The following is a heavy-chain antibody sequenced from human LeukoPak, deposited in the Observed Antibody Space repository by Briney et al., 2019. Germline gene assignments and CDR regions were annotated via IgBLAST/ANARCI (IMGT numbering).Heavy chain of an antibody. D-gene: IGHD1-1*01. Sequence: PSETLSLTCAVSGGSISSSNWWSWVRQPPGKGLEWIGEIYHSGSTNYNPSLKSRVTISVDTSQNQFSLKLSSVTAADTAVYYCARVTTAGSYYMDVWGKGTTVTVSS. CDR1: GGSISSSNW. CDR2: IYHSGST. CDR3: ARVTTAGSYYMDV. J-gene: IGHJ6*03. V-gene: IGHV4-4*02.